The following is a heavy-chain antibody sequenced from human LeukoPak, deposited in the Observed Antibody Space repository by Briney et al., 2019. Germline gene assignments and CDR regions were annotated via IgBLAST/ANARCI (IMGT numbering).Heavy chain of an antibody. CDR2: IYPGDSDT. Sequence: GVSLKISCKGSGYRFTSYWIGWVRQMPGKGLEWMGIIYPGDSDTRYSPSFEGQVTISADKSISTAYLRWSSLKASDTAMYYCARPRIAAAGTVYYMDVWGKGTTVTVSS. CDR3: ARPRIAAAGTVYYMDV. CDR1: GYRFTSYW. D-gene: IGHD6-13*01. V-gene: IGHV5-51*01. J-gene: IGHJ6*03.